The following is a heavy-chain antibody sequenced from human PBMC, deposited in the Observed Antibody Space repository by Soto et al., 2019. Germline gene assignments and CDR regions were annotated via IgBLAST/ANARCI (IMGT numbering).Heavy chain of an antibody. CDR2: IRSKTNNYAT. Sequence: EVPLVESGGGLVQPGGSLKLSCAASGFSFGVSAMHWVRQASGRGLEWVGRIRSKTNNYATAYAASVKGRFTISRDDSQNTAYLQMNSLKTEDTAVYYCTRGNCNNDNCHPGGSWGQGTLVTVSS. J-gene: IGHJ4*02. CDR3: TRGNCNNDNCHPGGS. CDR1: GFSFGVSA. V-gene: IGHV3-73*02. D-gene: IGHD2-8*01.